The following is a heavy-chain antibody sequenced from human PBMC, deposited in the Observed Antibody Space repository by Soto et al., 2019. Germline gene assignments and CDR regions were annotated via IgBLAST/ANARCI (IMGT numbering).Heavy chain of an antibody. Sequence: SETLSLTCTVSGGSISSYYWSWIRQPPGKGLEWIGYIYYSGSTNYNPSLKSRVTISVDTSKNQFSLKLSSVTAADTAVYYCARRGYYALYYYGMDVWGQGTTVTVYS. CDR3: ARRGYYALYYYGMDV. J-gene: IGHJ6*02. D-gene: IGHD3-10*01. V-gene: IGHV4-59*01. CDR2: IYYSGST. CDR1: GGSISSYY.